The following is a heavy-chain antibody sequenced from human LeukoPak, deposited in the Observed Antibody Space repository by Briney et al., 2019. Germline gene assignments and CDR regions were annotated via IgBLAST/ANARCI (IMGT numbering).Heavy chain of an antibody. Sequence: GGSLRLSCAASGFTFDDYAMHWVRQAPGKGLEWVSGISWNSGSIGYADSVKGRFTISRDNAKNSLHLQMNSLRAEDTALYYCAKAEYYGSGTFDPWGQGTLVTVSS. V-gene: IGHV3-9*01. J-gene: IGHJ5*02. CDR3: AKAEYYGSGTFDP. CDR1: GFTFDDYA. D-gene: IGHD3-10*01. CDR2: ISWNSGSI.